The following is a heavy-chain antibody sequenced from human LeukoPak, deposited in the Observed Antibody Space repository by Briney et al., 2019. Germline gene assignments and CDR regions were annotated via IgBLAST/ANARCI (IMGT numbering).Heavy chain of an antibody. V-gene: IGHV3-7*01. CDR1: GFTFDDYA. D-gene: IGHD2-2*01. CDR3: ARDIVVVPAATNWFDP. Sequence: PGGSLRLSCAASGFTFDDYAMHWVRQAPGKGLDWVANIKQDGSEKYYVDSVKGRFTISRDNAKNSLYLQMNSLRAEDTAVYYCARDIVVVPAATNWFDPWGQGTLVTVSS. CDR2: IKQDGSEK. J-gene: IGHJ5*02.